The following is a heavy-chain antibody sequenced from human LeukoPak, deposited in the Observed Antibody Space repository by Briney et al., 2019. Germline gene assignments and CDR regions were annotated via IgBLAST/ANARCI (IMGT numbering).Heavy chain of an antibody. CDR3: ARDRRRDLVFDY. CDR2: IDPNSGGT. V-gene: IGHV1-2*02. J-gene: IGHJ4*02. CDR1: AFTFTGYY. Sequence: GASVKVSCKAAAFTFTGYYIHWVRQAPGQGLEWMGWIDPNSGGTNYAQKFQGRVTLSRDTSINTAYMELSRLRSDDTAVYYCARDRRRDLVFDYWGQGTLATVSS.